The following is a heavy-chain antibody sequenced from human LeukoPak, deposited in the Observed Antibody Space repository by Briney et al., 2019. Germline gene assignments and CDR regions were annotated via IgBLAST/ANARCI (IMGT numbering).Heavy chain of an antibody. CDR1: GYTFTDYQ. Sequence: ASVKVSCKASGYTFTDYQLHWVRQAPGQGLEWVGRINPNSGGTNSAQKFQGRTTMTRDTSISTAYMELSRLRSDDTAVYYCARDPKDIVADYWGQGTLVTVSS. D-gene: IGHD5-12*01. J-gene: IGHJ4*02. CDR2: INPNSGGT. V-gene: IGHV1-2*06. CDR3: ARDPKDIVADY.